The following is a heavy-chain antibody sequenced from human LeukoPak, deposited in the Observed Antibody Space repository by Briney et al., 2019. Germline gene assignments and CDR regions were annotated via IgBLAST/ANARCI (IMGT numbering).Heavy chain of an antibody. V-gene: IGHV3-33*08. CDR1: GFTFSSYG. J-gene: IGHJ4*02. CDR3: ARPSYSGSYYSFDY. CDR2: IWYDGSNK. Sequence: GGSLRLSCAASGFTFSSYGMHWVRQAPGKGLEWVAAIWYDGSNKYYADSVKGRFTISRDNSKNTLYLQMNSLRTEDKAVYYCARPSYSGSYYSFDYWGQGTLVTVSS. D-gene: IGHD1-26*01.